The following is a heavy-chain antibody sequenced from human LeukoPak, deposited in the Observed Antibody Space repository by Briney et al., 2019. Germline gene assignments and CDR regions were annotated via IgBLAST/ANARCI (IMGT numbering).Heavy chain of an antibody. CDR3: ARDGPTYYYDTSGYYFAY. V-gene: IGHV4-38-2*02. CDR2: IYHTGGT. D-gene: IGHD3-22*01. Sequence: SETLSLTCTVSGYSISSSYYWGWIRQPPGKGLEWIGRIYHTGGTYYNPSLKSRVTISVNTSKNQFSLKLSSVTAADTAVYYCARDGPTYYYDTSGYYFAYWGQGTLVTVSS. J-gene: IGHJ4*02. CDR1: GYSISSSYY.